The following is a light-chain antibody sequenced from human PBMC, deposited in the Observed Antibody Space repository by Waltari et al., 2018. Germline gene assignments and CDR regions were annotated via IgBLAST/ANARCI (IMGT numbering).Light chain of an antibody. CDR2: KAS. CDR3: QQYNSYSLLY. CDR1: QSISKW. Sequence: DIQMTQSPSTLSASVGDIVISSCRASQSISKWLAWYQPKPGKAPKLLIYKASTLESGVPSWFSGSGSGTEFTLTISSLQPEDFATYYCQQYNSYSLLYFGGGTKVEIK. V-gene: IGKV1-5*03. J-gene: IGKJ4*01.